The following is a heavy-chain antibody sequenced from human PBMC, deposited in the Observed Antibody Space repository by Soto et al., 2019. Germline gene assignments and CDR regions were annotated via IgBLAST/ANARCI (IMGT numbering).Heavy chain of an antibody. CDR2: LTGSSSNT. Sequence: EVQLLESGGGLVQPGGSLRLSCAASGFSFRNYAMSWVRQAPGKGLEWISTLTGSSSNTYYADSVKGRFAISRDNSRNTLYLQMPSLTAEDPAGYYCANGRATYGLLTHDYWGQGTLVTVSS. CDR1: GFSFRNYA. D-gene: IGHD3-9*01. V-gene: IGHV3-23*01. J-gene: IGHJ4*02. CDR3: ANGRATYGLLTHDY.